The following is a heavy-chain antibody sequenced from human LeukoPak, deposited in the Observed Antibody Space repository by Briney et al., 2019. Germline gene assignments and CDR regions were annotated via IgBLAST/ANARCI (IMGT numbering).Heavy chain of an antibody. CDR2: ISAYNGNT. Sequence: ASVKVSCKASGYTFTTYGMNWVRQAPGQGLEWMGWISAYNGNTNYALKLQGRVTMTTDTSTSTAYMELRSLRSDDTAVYYCARGSYSEPFDYWGQGTLVTVSS. CDR3: ARGSYSEPFDY. D-gene: IGHD3-10*01. V-gene: IGHV1-18*01. J-gene: IGHJ4*02. CDR1: GYTFTTYG.